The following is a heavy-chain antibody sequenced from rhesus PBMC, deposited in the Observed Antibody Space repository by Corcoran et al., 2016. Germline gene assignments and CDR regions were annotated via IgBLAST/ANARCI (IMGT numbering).Heavy chain of an antibody. CDR2: ISGSGGRT. Sequence: QLQLQESVPGLVKPSETLSLTCAVSGGSISSTYWSWILPPPGKGLEGSGRISGSGGRTDYNPSLKSRVTIATDTSKKQFSLKLTSVTAADTAVYYCAGRGYYSYGAFDFWGQGLRVTVSS. D-gene: IGHD3-16*01. V-gene: IGHV4-173*01. J-gene: IGHJ3*01. CDR1: GGSISSTY. CDR3: AGRGYYSYGAFDF.